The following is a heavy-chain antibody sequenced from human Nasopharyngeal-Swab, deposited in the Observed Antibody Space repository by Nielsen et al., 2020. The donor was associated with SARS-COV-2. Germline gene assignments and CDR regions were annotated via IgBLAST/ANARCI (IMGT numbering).Heavy chain of an antibody. Sequence: SLKISCAASGFTFSSYGMHWVRQAPGKGLEWVAVIWYDGSNKYYADSVKGRFTISRDNSKNTLYLQMNSLRAEDTAVYYCAGGMRESSSSPYYYYYGTDVWGQGTTVTVSS. D-gene: IGHD6-6*01. J-gene: IGHJ6*02. CDR3: AGGMRESSSSPYYYYYGTDV. CDR2: IWYDGSNK. V-gene: IGHV3-33*01. CDR1: GFTFSSYG.